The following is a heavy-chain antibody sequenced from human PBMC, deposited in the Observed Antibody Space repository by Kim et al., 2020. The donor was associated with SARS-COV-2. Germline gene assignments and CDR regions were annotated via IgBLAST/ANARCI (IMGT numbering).Heavy chain of an antibody. CDR3: ASSHDILTGYYNFDY. Sequence: VSVKSRITINPDTSKNQFSLQLNSVTPEDTAVYYCASSHDILTGYYNFDYWGQGTLVTVSS. D-gene: IGHD3-9*01. J-gene: IGHJ4*02. V-gene: IGHV6-1*01.